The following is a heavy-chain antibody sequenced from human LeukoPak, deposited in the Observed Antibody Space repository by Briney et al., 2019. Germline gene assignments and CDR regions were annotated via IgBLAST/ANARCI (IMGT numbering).Heavy chain of an antibody. CDR1: GFTFSSHG. Sequence: GGSLRLSCAASGFTFSSHGMHWVRQAPGKGLEWVAVIWADGSIRYHADSVKGRFAISRDNSWNMLYLQMNSLRVDDTGVYYCASLSNPHTSRWDLDYWGRGTLVTVSS. V-gene: IGHV3-33*01. D-gene: IGHD2-2*01. CDR2: IWADGSIR. J-gene: IGHJ4*02. CDR3: ASLSNPHTSRWDLDY.